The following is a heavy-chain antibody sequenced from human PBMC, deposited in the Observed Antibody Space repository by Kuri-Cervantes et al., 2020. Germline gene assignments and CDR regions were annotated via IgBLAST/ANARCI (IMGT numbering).Heavy chain of an antibody. D-gene: IGHD4-17*01. Sequence: SVKVSCRASGGTFSSYAISWMQQAPGQGLEWMGGIIPIFGTANYAQKFQGRVTITADESTSTAYMELSSLRSEDTAVYYCARLSSIRGVDYGDYGDYWGQGTLVTVSS. V-gene: IGHV1-69*13. CDR1: GGTFSSYA. CDR3: ARLSSIRGVDYGDYGDY. CDR2: IIPIFGTA. J-gene: IGHJ4*02.